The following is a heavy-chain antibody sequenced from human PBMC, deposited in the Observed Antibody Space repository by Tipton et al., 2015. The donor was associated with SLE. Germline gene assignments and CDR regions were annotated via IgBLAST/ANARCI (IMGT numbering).Heavy chain of an antibody. D-gene: IGHD4-17*01. CDR2: ISGSGGST. J-gene: IGHJ5*02. Sequence: AISGSGGSTYYADSVKGRFTISRDNSKNTLYLQMNSLRAEDTAVYYCAKALDYGDYEGWFDPWGQGTLVTVSS. V-gene: IGHV3-23*01. CDR3: AKALDYGDYEGWFDP.